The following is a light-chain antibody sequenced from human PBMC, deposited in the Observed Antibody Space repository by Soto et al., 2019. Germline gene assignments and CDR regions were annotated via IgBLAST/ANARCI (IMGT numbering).Light chain of an antibody. Sequence: EIVLTQSRGTLTLSPGERATLSCRASQSVRSNYLAWYQQGPGQAPRLLIFAASSRATGIPDRFSGSGSGTDFTLTISRLEPEDFAVYYCQQYSTSSWTFGQGTKVDIK. CDR2: AAS. CDR3: QQYSTSSWT. CDR1: QSVRSNY. V-gene: IGKV3-20*01. J-gene: IGKJ1*01.